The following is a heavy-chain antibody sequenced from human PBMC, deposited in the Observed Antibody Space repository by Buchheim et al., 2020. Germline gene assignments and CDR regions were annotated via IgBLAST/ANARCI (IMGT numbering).Heavy chain of an antibody. CDR3: ARAPRGDGMATIEAVY. D-gene: IGHD5-24*01. J-gene: IGHJ4*02. Sequence: EVQLVESGGGLVKPGGSLRLSCAASGFTFSSYSMNWVRQAPGKGLEWVSSISSSSSYIYYADSVKGRFTISRDNAKNSLYLQMNSLRAEDTAVYYCARAPRGDGMATIEAVYWGQGTL. CDR1: GFTFSSYS. V-gene: IGHV3-21*01. CDR2: ISSSSSYI.